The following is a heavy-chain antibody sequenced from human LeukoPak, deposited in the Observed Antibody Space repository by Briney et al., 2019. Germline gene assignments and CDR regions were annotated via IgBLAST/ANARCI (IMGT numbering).Heavy chain of an antibody. D-gene: IGHD3-22*01. V-gene: IGHV3-21*01. CDR3: ASLVSRDPIYDSSGPGDAFDI. Sequence: GGSLRLSCAASGFTFSSYSMNWVRQAPGKGLEWVSSISSSSSYIYHADSVKGRFTISRDNAKNSLYLQMNSLRAEDTAVYYCASLVSRDPIYDSSGPGDAFDIWGQGTMVTVSS. J-gene: IGHJ3*02. CDR2: ISSSSSYI. CDR1: GFTFSSYS.